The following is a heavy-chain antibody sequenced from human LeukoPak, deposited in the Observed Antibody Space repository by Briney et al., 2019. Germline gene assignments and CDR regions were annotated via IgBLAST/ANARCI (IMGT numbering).Heavy chain of an antibody. CDR3: ATGSMATIDLADY. CDR1: GGTFSSYA. D-gene: IGHD5-24*01. V-gene: IGHV1-69*13. Sequence: SVKVSCKASGGTFSSYAISWVRQAPGQGLEWMGGIIPIFGTANYAQKFQGRVTITADESTSTAYMELSSLRSEDTAVYYCATGSMATIDLADYWGQGTLVTVSS. CDR2: IIPIFGTA. J-gene: IGHJ4*02.